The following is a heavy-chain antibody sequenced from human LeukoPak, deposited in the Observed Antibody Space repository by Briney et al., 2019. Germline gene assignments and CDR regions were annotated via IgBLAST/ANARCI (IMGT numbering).Heavy chain of an antibody. Sequence: SETLSLTCTVSGGSISSYFWSWIRQPAGKGLEWIGRVYSSGSTNYNPSLESRVTMSVDTSKNQFSLKLRSVTAADAAVYFCARGSGWFLPWGQGTLVTVSS. J-gene: IGHJ5*02. CDR1: GGSISSYF. CDR3: ARGSGWFLP. CDR2: VYSSGST. D-gene: IGHD6-19*01. V-gene: IGHV4-4*07.